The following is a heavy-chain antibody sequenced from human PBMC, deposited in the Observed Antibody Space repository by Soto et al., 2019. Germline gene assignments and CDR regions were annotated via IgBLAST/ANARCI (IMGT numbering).Heavy chain of an antibody. CDR1: GYSISRGYY. Sequence: SATLSLTCAASGYSISRGYYWGWIRQPPGKGLEWIGSIYHSGSTYYNPSLKSRVTISVDTSKNQFSLKLSSVTAADTAVYYCAGSIVPAAPYYSMDFWGQGTTGTVSS. CDR2: IYHSGST. J-gene: IGHJ6*02. D-gene: IGHD2-2*01. V-gene: IGHV4-38-2*01. CDR3: AGSIVPAAPYYSMDF.